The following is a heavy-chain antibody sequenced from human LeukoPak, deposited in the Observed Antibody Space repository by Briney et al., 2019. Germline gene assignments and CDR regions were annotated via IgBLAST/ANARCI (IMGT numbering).Heavy chain of an antibody. V-gene: IGHV3-53*01. CDR1: GFTFSSYA. J-gene: IGHJ4*02. CDR2: LYNAGST. CDR3: ARDEYVLYYDSSGYPDLFDY. D-gene: IGHD3-22*01. Sequence: QAGGSLRLSCAASGFTFSSYAMSWVRQAPGKGLEWVSVLYNAGSTYYADSVKGRFTISRDSSKNTLYLQMYSLRAEDTAVYYCARDEYVLYYDSSGYPDLFDYWGQGTLVTVSS.